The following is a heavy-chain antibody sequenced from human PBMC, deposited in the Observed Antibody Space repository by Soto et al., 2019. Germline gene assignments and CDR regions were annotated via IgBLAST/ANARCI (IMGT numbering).Heavy chain of an antibody. V-gene: IGHV1-46*01. CDR3: ARTIAAAAYGMDV. CDR2: INPSGGST. D-gene: IGHD6-13*01. CDR1: GYTFTSYY. Sequence: ASVKVSCKASGYTFTSYYMHWVRQAPGQGLEWMGIINPSGGSTSYAQKFQGRVTMTRDTSTSTVYMGLSSLRSEDTAVYYCARTIAAAAYGMDVWGQGTTVTVSS. J-gene: IGHJ6*02.